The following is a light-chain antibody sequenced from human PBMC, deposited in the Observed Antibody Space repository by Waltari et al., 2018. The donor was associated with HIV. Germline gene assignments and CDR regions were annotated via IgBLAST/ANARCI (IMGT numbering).Light chain of an antibody. CDR1: SSDVGGYRY. Sequence: QSALAQPPSASVSPGQSVTISCTGTSSDVGGYRYVSWYQQHPGKAPKLMIYEVSKRPSGVPDRFSGSKSGNAASLTVSGLQAEDEADYYCSSYAGSNNVIFGGGTKLTVL. CDR3: SSYAGSNNVI. J-gene: IGLJ2*01. CDR2: EVS. V-gene: IGLV2-8*01.